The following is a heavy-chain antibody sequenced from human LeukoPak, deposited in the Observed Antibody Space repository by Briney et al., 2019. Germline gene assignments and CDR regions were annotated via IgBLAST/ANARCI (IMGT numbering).Heavy chain of an antibody. V-gene: IGHV3-49*03. CDR2: IGGKAYGVKI. D-gene: IGHD4-17*01. Sequence: GGSLRLSCTASGFTFGDYAMSWFRQAPGKGREWVGFIGGKAYGVKIEYAASVKGRFTISRDNAKNSLYLQMNSLRAEDTAVYYCARLWQPNYGDCLDHWGQGTLVTVTS. J-gene: IGHJ4*02. CDR3: ARLWQPNYGDCLDH. CDR1: GFTFGDYA.